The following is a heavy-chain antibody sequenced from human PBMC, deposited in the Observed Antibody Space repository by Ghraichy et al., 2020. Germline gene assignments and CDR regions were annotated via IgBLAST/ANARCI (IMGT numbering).Heavy chain of an antibody. CDR3: AREAKDYYGSGSYYMGYFDY. CDR2: INHSGST. V-gene: IGHV4-34*01. J-gene: IGHJ4*02. D-gene: IGHD3-10*01. Sequence: SQTLSLTCAVYGGSFSGYYWSWIRQPPGKGLEWIGEINHSGSTNYNPSLKSRVTISIDTSKNQFSLKLSSVTAADTAVYYCAREAKDYYGSGSYYMGYFDYWGQGTLVTVSS. CDR1: GGSFSGYY.